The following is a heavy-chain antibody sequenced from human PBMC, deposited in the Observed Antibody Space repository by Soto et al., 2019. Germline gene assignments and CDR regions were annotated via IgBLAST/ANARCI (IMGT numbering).Heavy chain of an antibody. CDR1: GGSISSGGYY. J-gene: IGHJ4*02. CDR2: IYYSGST. D-gene: IGHD3-9*01. Sequence: SETLSLTCTVSGGSISSGGYYWSWIRQHPGKGLEWIGYIYYSGSTYYNPSLKIRVTISVDTSKNQFSLKLSSVTAADTAVYYCARASYHYDILTGLDYWGQGTLVTVSS. V-gene: IGHV4-31*03. CDR3: ARASYHYDILTGLDY.